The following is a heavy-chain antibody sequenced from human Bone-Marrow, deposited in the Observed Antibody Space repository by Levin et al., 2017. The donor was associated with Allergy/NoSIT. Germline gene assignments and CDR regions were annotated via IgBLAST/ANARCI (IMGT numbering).Heavy chain of an antibody. Sequence: SCTVSGGSISSGDYYWSWIRQPPGKGLEWIGYIYYSGSTYYNPSLKSRVTLSVDTSKNHFSLKLSSVTAADTAVYYCARVGPTVTTLDYWGQGTLVTVSS. V-gene: IGHV4-30-4*01. D-gene: IGHD4-17*01. CDR2: IYYSGST. CDR1: GGSISSGDYY. J-gene: IGHJ4*02. CDR3: ARVGPTVTTLDY.